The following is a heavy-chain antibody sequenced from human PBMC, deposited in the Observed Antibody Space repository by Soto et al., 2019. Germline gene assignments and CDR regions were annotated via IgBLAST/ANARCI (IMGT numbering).Heavy chain of an antibody. D-gene: IGHD6-19*01. CDR2: DDE. CDR3: AHSIPHASGWQQFDS. V-gene: IGHV2-5*01. J-gene: IGHJ5*01. Sequence: DDEGYSPSLKSRLTISKDTSKNQVVLTMTNMDPVDTATYYCAHSIPHASGWQQFDSWGQGILVTVSS.